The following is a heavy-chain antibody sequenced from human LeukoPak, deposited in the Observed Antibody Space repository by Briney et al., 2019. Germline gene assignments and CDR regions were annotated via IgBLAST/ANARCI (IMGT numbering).Heavy chain of an antibody. Sequence: SGTLSLTCAVSGGSISSSNWWSWVRQPPGKGLEWIGEIYHSGSTNYNPSLKSRVTISVDKSKNQFSLKLSSVTAADTAVYYCARVVIDRYYYYYYMDVWGKGTTVTVSS. V-gene: IGHV4-4*02. CDR2: IYHSGST. CDR3: ARVVIDRYYYYYYMDV. J-gene: IGHJ6*03. CDR1: GGSISSSNW. D-gene: IGHD3-22*01.